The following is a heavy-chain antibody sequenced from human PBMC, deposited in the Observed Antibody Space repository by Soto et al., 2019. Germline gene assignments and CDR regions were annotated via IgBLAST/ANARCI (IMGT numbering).Heavy chain of an antibody. D-gene: IGHD3-3*01. Sequence: GASVKVSCKASGFTFTSSAVQWVRQARGQRLEWIGWIVVGSGNTNYAQKFQERVTITRDMSTSTAYMELSSLRSEDTAVYYCAADPYYDFWSGRNGMDVWGQGTTVTVSS. V-gene: IGHV1-58*01. J-gene: IGHJ6*02. CDR2: IVVGSGNT. CDR1: GFTFTSSA. CDR3: AADPYYDFWSGRNGMDV.